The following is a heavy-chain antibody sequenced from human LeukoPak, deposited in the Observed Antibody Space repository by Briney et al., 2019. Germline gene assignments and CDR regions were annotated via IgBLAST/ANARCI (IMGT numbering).Heavy chain of an antibody. Sequence: GASVKVSCKASGYTFTSYDINWVRQATGQGLEWMGWMNPNSGNTVYAQKFQGRVTMTRNTSISTAYMELSSLRSEDTAVYYCAIFGYSSSCYVGDWFDPWGQGTLVTVSS. CDR1: GYTFTSYD. J-gene: IGHJ5*02. CDR3: AIFGYSSSCYVGDWFDP. CDR2: MNPNSGNT. V-gene: IGHV1-8*01. D-gene: IGHD6-13*01.